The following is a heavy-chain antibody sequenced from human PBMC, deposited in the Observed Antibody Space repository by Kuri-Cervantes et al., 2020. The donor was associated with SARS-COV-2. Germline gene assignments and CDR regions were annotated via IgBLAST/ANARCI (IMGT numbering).Heavy chain of an antibody. Sequence: SWIRQPPGKGLEWIGYIYHSGSTYYNPSLKSRVTISVDRSKNQFSLKLSSVTAADTAVYYCARARIAAAGYNWFDPWGQGTLVTVSS. J-gene: IGHJ5*02. CDR2: IYHSGST. CDR3: ARARIAAAGYNWFDP. V-gene: IGHV4-30-2*01. D-gene: IGHD6-13*01.